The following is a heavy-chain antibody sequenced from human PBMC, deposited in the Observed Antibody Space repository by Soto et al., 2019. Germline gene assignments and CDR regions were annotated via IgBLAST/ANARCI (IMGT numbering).Heavy chain of an antibody. CDR3: AKDYSGSYYYFDY. CDR2: ISYDGSNK. CDR1: GFTFSSYG. Sequence: QVQVVESGGGVVQPGRSLRLSCAASGFTFSSYGMHWVRQAPGKGLEWVAVISYDGSNKYYADSVKGRFTISRDNSKNTLYLQMNSLRAEDTAVYYCAKDYSGSYYYFDYWGQGTLVTVSS. D-gene: IGHD1-26*01. J-gene: IGHJ4*02. V-gene: IGHV3-30*18.